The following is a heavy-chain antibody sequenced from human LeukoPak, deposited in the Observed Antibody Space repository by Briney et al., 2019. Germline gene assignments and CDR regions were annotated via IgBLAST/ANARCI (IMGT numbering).Heavy chain of an antibody. Sequence: GGSLRLSCSASGFTFSSYAMHWVRQAPGKGLEYVSAISSNGGSTYYADSVKGRFTISRDNSKNTLYLQMSSLRAEDTAVHYCVKATPGDSSGYYYPFRSWGQGTLSPSPQ. CDR2: ISSNGGST. CDR1: GFTFSSYA. J-gene: IGHJ5*02. V-gene: IGHV3-64D*09. D-gene: IGHD3-22*01. CDR3: VKATPGDSSGYYYPFRS.